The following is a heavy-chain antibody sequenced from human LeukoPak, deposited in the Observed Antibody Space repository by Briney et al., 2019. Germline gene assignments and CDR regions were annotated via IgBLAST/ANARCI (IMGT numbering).Heavy chain of an antibody. CDR1: GFIFSRYW. J-gene: IGHJ4*02. CDR3: ASNLAGSSRDY. V-gene: IGHV3-74*01. CDR2: INSDGSST. Sequence: QPGGSLRLSCAASGFIFSRYWMNWVRQAPGKGPVWVSRINSDGSSTSYADSVKGRFTISRDNAKNTLYLQMNSLRADDTAVYYCASNLAGSSRDYWGQGTLVTVSS. D-gene: IGHD6-13*01.